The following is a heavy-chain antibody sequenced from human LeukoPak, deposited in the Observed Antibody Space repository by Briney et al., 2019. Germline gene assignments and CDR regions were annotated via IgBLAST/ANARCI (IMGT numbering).Heavy chain of an antibody. Sequence: GGSLRLSCAASGFTFSSYSMNWVRQAPGKGLEWVSYISSSSSTIYYADSVKGRFTISRDNAKNSLYLQMNSLRAEDTAVYYCARRRGYSYGYVVFDYWGQGTLVTVSS. D-gene: IGHD5-18*01. J-gene: IGHJ4*02. V-gene: IGHV3-48*01. CDR2: ISSSSSTI. CDR3: ARRRGYSYGYVVFDY. CDR1: GFTFSSYS.